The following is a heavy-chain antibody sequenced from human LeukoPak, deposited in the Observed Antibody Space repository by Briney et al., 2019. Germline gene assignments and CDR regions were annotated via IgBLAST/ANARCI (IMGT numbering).Heavy chain of an antibody. CDR1: GSSLTNYW. J-gene: IGHJ4*02. Sequence: LGESLKISCQCSGSSLTNYWIGGVRQLPGKGLEWMGIFYPRLSDTRYSPSFQRQVTISADKSISTAYLQWSSLKASDTAMYYCARPVAGTTSYFDYWGQGTLVTVSS. V-gene: IGHV5-51*01. D-gene: IGHD1-7*01. CDR2: FYPRLSDT. CDR3: ARPVAGTTSYFDY.